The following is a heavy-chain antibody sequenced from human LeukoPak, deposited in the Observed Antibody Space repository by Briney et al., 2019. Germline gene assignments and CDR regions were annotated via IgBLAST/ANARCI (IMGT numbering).Heavy chain of an antibody. CDR3: AKDLISAAGRGDFQH. V-gene: IGHV3-23*01. CDR1: GFTFSSYA. D-gene: IGHD6-13*01. J-gene: IGHJ1*01. Sequence: PGGSLRLSCAASGFTFSSYAMSWVRQAPGKGLEWVSLASGGGSSRTYYADSVKGRFTISRDNSKNTLYLQMNALRAEDTAVYYCAKDLISAAGRGDFQHWGQGILDTVSS. CDR2: SGGGSSRT.